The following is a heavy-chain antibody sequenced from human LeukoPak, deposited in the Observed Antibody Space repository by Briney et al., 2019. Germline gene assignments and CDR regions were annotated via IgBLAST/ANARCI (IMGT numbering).Heavy chain of an antibody. V-gene: IGHV4-34*01. J-gene: IGHJ4*02. Sequence: PSETLSLTCAVYGGSLSGYYWSWIRQPPGKGLEWIGEINHSGSTNYNPSLKSRVTISVDTSKNQFSLKLSSVTAADTAVYYCARDYGDYEDYFDYWGQGTLVTVSS. D-gene: IGHD4-17*01. CDR3: ARDYGDYEDYFDY. CDR1: GGSLSGYY. CDR2: INHSGST.